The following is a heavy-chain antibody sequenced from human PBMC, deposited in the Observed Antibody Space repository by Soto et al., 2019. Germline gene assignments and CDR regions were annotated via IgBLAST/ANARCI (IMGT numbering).Heavy chain of an antibody. V-gene: IGHV3-64D*06. CDR3: VKDTNYDILTGARYFDY. CDR2: ISSNGGST. D-gene: IGHD3-9*01. J-gene: IGHJ4*02. CDR1: GFTSSIYA. Sequence: GGSLRLSCAASGFTSSIYAMHWVRQAPGKGLEYVSAISSNGGSTYYADSVKGRFTISRDNSKNTLYLQMSSLRAEDTAVYYSVKDTNYDILTGARYFDYWGQGTLVTVSS.